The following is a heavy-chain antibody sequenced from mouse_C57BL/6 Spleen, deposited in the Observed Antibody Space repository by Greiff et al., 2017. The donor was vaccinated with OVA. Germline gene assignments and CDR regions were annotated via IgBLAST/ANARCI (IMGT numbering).Heavy chain of an antibody. CDR2: ISDGGSYT. CDR1: GFTFSSYA. V-gene: IGHV5-4*01. CDR3: ARDGGYYFDD. Sequence: EVQGVESGGGLVKPGGSLKLSCAASGFTFSSYAMSWVRQTPEKRLEWVATISDGGSYTYYPDNVKGRFTISRDNAKNNLYLQMSHLKSEDTAMYYCARDGGYYFDDWGQGTTLTVSS. J-gene: IGHJ2*01.